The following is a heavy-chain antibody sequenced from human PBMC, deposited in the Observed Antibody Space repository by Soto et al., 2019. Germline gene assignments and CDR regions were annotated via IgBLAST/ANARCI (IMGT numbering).Heavy chain of an antibody. Sequence: GGSLRLSCAASGFTFSYYALHWVRRAPGKGLEWVSRINHDGTKTEYADSVKGRFTISRDNTKNTLFLQMSSLRVDDTAMYYCVREPWGFSGSWYDYWGQGTLVTVSS. J-gene: IGHJ4*02. V-gene: IGHV3-74*03. CDR1: GFTFSYYA. D-gene: IGHD5-12*01. CDR3: VREPWGFSGSWYDY. CDR2: INHDGTKT.